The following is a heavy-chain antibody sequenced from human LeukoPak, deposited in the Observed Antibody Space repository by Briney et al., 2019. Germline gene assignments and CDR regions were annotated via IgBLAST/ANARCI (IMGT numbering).Heavy chain of an antibody. Sequence: PGGSLRLSCAASGFTFNTYGMSWVRQAPGKGLEWVANIKQDGSEKYYVDSVKGRFTISRDNAKNSLYLQMNSLRAEDTAVYYCARTYYDFWSGYLNDYWGQGTLVTVSS. CDR2: IKQDGSEK. V-gene: IGHV3-7*01. CDR1: GFTFNTYG. D-gene: IGHD3-3*01. CDR3: ARTYYDFWSGYLNDY. J-gene: IGHJ4*02.